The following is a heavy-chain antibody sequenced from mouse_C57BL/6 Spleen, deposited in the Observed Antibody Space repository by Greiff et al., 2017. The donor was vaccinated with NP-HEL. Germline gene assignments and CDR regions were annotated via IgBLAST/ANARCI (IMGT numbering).Heavy chain of an antibody. J-gene: IGHJ3*01. CDR1: GYAFSSSW. V-gene: IGHV1-82*01. D-gene: IGHD2-9*01. CDR3: ARSAYYGYDGAY. Sequence: VQLQQSGPELVKPGASVKISCKASGYAFSSSWMNWVKQRPGKGLEWIGRIYPGDGDTNYNGKFKGKATLTADKSSSTSYMQLSSLTSEDSAVYFCARSAYYGYDGAYWGQGTLVTVSA. CDR2: IYPGDGDT.